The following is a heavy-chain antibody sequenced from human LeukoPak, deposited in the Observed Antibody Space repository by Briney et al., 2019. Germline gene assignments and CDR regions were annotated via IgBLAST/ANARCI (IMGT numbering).Heavy chain of an antibody. D-gene: IGHD6-13*01. CDR2: IKEDGSEK. CDR1: GFTFSRFW. J-gene: IGHJ4*02. Sequence: PGGSLRLSCAASGFTFSRFWMSWVRQAPGKGLEYVANIKEDGSEKYYVDSVKSRFTISRDNAKNSLYLQMSSLRVEDTAVYYCARDISPEKGQQLANWGQGTQVTVSS. V-gene: IGHV3-7*04. CDR3: ARDISPEKGQQLAN.